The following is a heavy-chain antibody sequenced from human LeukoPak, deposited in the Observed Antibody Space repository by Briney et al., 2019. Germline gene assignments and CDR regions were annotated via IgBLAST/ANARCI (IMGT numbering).Heavy chain of an antibody. CDR1: GFTFSSYG. Sequence: GGSLRLSCAASGFTFSSYGMHWVRQAPGKGLEWVAVISYDGSNKYYADSVKGRFTFSRDNAKNSLYLQMNSLRAEDTAVYYCAGEGAFDIWGQGTMVTVSS. J-gene: IGHJ3*02. CDR2: ISYDGSNK. V-gene: IGHV3-30*03. CDR3: AGEGAFDI.